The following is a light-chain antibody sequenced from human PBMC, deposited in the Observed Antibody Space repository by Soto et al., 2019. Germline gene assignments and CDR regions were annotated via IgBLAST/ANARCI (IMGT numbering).Light chain of an antibody. J-gene: IGKJ1*01. CDR1: QSITTY. V-gene: IGKV1-39*01. CDR2: EAS. Sequence: DVQITQSPSSLSASVGYRVTITCRASQSITTYLNWYQQKLGEAPKLLIYEASISHSGVPSRFSCRGSGTDFTLTISSLQPEDFATYYCQQSLILPSTFGQGTRVEVK. CDR3: QQSLILPST.